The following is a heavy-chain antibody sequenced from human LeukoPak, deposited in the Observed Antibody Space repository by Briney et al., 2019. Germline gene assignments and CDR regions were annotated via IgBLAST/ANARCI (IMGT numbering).Heavy chain of an antibody. Sequence: PSETLSLTCTVSGGSISSSSYYWGWIRQPPGKGLEWIGSIYYSGSTYYNPSLKSRVTISVDTSKNQFSLKLSSVTAADTAVYYCARLREYQLLRDGWFDPWGQGTLVTVSS. J-gene: IGHJ5*02. D-gene: IGHD2-2*01. V-gene: IGHV4-39*01. CDR2: IYYSGST. CDR3: ARLREYQLLRDGWFDP. CDR1: GGSISSSSYY.